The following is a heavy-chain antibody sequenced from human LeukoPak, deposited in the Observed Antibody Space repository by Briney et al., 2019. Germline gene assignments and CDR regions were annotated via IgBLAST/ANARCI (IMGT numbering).Heavy chain of an antibody. Sequence: PSETLSLTCAVYGGSFSGYYWSWIRQPPGKGLEWIGEINHSGSTNYNPSLKSRVTISVDRSRNQFSPNLRSLTAADTALYYCARVTRRRTTGEIFGPYLDYWGQGTQVIVSS. CDR3: ARVTRRRTTGEIFGPYLDY. V-gene: IGHV4-34*01. D-gene: IGHD3-10*01. CDR1: GGSFSGYY. J-gene: IGHJ4*02. CDR2: INHSGST.